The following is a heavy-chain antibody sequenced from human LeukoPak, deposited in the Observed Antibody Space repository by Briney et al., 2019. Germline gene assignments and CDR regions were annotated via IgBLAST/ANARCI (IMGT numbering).Heavy chain of an antibody. J-gene: IGHJ5*02. CDR1: GGSISSGGYS. V-gene: IGHV4-30-2*01. Sequence: PSETLSLTCAVSGGSISSGGYSWSWIRQPPGKGLEWIGYIYHSGSTYYNPSLKSRVTISVDRSKNQFSLKLSSVTAADTAVYYCARRSNYYGSGSYYRGWFDPWGQGTLVTVSS. CDR2: IYHSGST. D-gene: IGHD3-10*01. CDR3: ARRSNYYGSGSYYRGWFDP.